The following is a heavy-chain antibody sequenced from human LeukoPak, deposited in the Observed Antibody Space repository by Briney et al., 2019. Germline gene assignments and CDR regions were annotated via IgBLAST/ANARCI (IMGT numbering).Heavy chain of an antibody. CDR2: ISGSGGST. CDR1: GFTFSSYA. Sequence: PGGSLRLSCAASGFTFSSYAMHWVRQAPGKGLEWVSAISGSGGSTYYADSVKGRFTISRDNSKNTLYLQMNSLRAEDTAVYYCAKVWGLYWYFDLWGRGTLVTVSS. CDR3: AKVWGLYWYFDL. J-gene: IGHJ2*01. V-gene: IGHV3-23*01. D-gene: IGHD3-16*01.